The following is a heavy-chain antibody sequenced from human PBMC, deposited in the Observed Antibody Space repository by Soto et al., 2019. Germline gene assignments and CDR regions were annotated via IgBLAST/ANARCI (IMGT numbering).Heavy chain of an antibody. D-gene: IGHD2-15*01. CDR1: GFTFSDYY. J-gene: IGHJ3*01. CDR3: AGYFADSFFGGGKCGKEAFGF. V-gene: IGHV3-11*01. CDR2: ISSSGSTI. Sequence: GGSLRLSCAASGFTFSDYYMSWIRQAPGKGLEWVSYISSSGSTIYYADSVKGRFTISRDNAKNSLYLQMNSLRAEDTAVYYWAGYFADSFFGGGKCGKEAFGFRGQTIMVSV.